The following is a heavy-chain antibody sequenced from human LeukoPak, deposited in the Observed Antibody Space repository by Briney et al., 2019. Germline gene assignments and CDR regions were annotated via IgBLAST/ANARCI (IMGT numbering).Heavy chain of an antibody. J-gene: IGHJ4*02. Sequence: GSLRLSCAASGFTFTSYAMGWVRQAPGSGLDWVSSISGSGDTTYYADSVKGRFTISRDNSKNTLYLQMNSLRAEDTAVYYCARGRGYCTGYSCYSDYWGQGTLVTVSS. V-gene: IGHV3-23*01. CDR1: GFTFTSYA. CDR3: ARGRGYCTGYSCYSDY. CDR2: ISGSGDTT. D-gene: IGHD2-8*02.